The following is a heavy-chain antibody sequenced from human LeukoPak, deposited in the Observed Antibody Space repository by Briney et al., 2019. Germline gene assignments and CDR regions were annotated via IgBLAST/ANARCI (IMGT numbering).Heavy chain of an antibody. CDR1: GFTFSDYW. CDR3: ARDATVTDY. Sequence: GGSLRLSCAASGFTFSDYWMSWVRQAPGKGLEWVANIKQDGSQIYYAGSVKGRFTISRDNAKGSLYLQMNSLRAEDTAVYYCARDATVTDYWGQGTLVTVSS. J-gene: IGHJ4*02. V-gene: IGHV3-7*01. CDR2: IKQDGSQI. D-gene: IGHD4-17*01.